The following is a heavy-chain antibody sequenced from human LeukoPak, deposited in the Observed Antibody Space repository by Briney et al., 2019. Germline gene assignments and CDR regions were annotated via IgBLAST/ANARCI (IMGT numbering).Heavy chain of an antibody. Sequence: GASVKVSCKASGYTFTDYYMHWVRQAPGQGLEWMGWINPNSGGTNYAQKFQGRVTMTRDTSISTAYMELSRLRSDDTAVYYCARDLLRYFDWLGMAGYWGQGTLVTVSS. J-gene: IGHJ4*02. CDR2: INPNSGGT. CDR1: GYTFTDYY. V-gene: IGHV1-2*02. CDR3: ARDLLRYFDWLGMAGY. D-gene: IGHD3-9*01.